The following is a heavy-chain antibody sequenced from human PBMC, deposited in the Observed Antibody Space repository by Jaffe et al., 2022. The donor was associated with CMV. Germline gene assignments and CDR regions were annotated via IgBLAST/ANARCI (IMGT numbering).Heavy chain of an antibody. D-gene: IGHD2-21*02. J-gene: IGHJ3*02. CDR1: GASVSSGDHH. V-gene: IGHV4-31*03. Sequence: QVQLQESGPGLVKPSQTLSLTCTVSGASVSSGDHHWSWIRQHPGEGPEWLGYIFTSGVPTYNPSLKSRVAISLDTSKNQCSLKLSSVTAADTAVYYCARVQTYIHCSSDCAFNIWGQGTMVTVSS. CDR3: ARVQTYIHCSSDCAFNI. CDR2: IFTSGVP.